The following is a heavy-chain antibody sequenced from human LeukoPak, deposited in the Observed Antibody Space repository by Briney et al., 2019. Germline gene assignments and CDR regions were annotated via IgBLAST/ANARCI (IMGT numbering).Heavy chain of an antibody. CDR3: ARDGGYCSGGSCQRLDNWFDP. Sequence: ASVKVSCKASGYSFTSSYMHWVRQAPGQGLEWMGIINPSGGTTSYAQKFQGRGTMTRDTSTSTVYMELSSLRSEDTAVYYCARDGGYCSGGSCQRLDNWFDPWGQGTLVTVSS. CDR1: GYSFTSSY. CDR2: INPSGGTT. D-gene: IGHD2-15*01. J-gene: IGHJ5*02. V-gene: IGHV1-46*01.